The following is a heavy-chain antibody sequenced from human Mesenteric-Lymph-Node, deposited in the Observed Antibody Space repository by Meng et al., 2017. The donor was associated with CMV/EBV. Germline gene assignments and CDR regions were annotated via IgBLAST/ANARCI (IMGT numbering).Heavy chain of an antibody. V-gene: IGHV4-4*02. Sequence: ISSQMWWSLVRQSPGKGLEWIGQIYGRGDTKYNPSLQSRVTISLDTSSNQFSLRLSSVTAADTAVYYCAKDQSQYYRDGWSNWFDPWGQGILVTVSS. J-gene: IGHJ5*02. CDR2: IYGRGDT. CDR1: ISSQMW. D-gene: IGHD6-19*01. CDR3: AKDQSQYYRDGWSNWFDP.